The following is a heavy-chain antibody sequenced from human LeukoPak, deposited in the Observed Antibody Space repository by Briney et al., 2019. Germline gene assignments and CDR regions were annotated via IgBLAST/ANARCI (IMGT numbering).Heavy chain of an antibody. CDR2: ISSSGRTF. D-gene: IGHD6-13*01. CDR1: GFTFSSYE. Sequence: GGSPRLSCAASGFTFSSYEMNWVRQAPGKGLEWVSYISSSGRTFYYADSVKGRFTISRDNGKNSLYLQMNSLRVEDTAVYYCARDSRGSSWFFDYWGQGALVTVSS. V-gene: IGHV3-48*03. J-gene: IGHJ4*02. CDR3: ARDSRGSSWFFDY.